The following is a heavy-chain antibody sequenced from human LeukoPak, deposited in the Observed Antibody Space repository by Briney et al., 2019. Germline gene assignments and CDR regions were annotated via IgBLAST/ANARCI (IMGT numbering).Heavy chain of an antibody. CDR3: ARQGGSPDWFDP. J-gene: IGHJ5*02. V-gene: IGHV4-39*01. Sequence: PETPSLTCTVSGGSLISVAYYWASIRPSPGKGLEWIGGLYYTGSAYYNPSLKSRLTIFVDPSKKQFSLKLTSVTAVDTAVYYCARQGGSPDWFDPWGQGTLVTVSS. D-gene: IGHD1-26*01. CDR1: GGSLISVAYY. CDR2: LYYTGSA.